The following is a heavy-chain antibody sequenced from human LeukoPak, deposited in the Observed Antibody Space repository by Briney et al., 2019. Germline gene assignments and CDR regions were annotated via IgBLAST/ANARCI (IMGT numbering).Heavy chain of an antibody. CDR2: ISSSGSTI. D-gene: IGHD4-17*01. CDR1: GFTFSSYG. Sequence: PGGSLRLSCAASGFTFSSYGMNWVRQAPGKGLEWVSYISSSGSTIYYADSVKGRFTISRDNAKNSLYLQMNSLRAEDTAAYYCAKLGTTSVTTGYWGQGTLVTVSS. J-gene: IGHJ4*02. V-gene: IGHV3-48*03. CDR3: AKLGTTSVTTGY.